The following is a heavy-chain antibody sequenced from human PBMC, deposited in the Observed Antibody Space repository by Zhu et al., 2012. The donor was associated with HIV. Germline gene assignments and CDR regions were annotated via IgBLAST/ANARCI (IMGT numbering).Heavy chain of an antibody. CDR3: AREGQRLGNDV. V-gene: IGHV4-4*09. D-gene: IGHD1-1*01. J-gene: IGHJ4*01. CDR2: IYSSGTT. Sequence: QVQLQESGPGLLRPSQTLSVTCTVSGGSIANKYWGWIRQPPGKGLEWIGYIYSSGTTNYNPSLKSRVTISIDTSKNQFSLTLTSLTAADTAVYYCAREGQRLGNDVWGQGTPSHRLL. CDR1: GGSIANKY.